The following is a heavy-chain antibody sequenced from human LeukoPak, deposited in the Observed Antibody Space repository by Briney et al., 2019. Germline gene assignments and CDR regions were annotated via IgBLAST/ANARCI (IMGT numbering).Heavy chain of an antibody. D-gene: IGHD1-26*01. CDR1: GFTFDDYG. CDR3: VTEVSGSFPT. V-gene: IGHV3-48*04. Sequence: GGSLRLSCAASGFTFDDYGMSWVRQAPGKGLEWVLYISSSGSTIYYADSVKGRFTISRDNAKNSLYLQMNSLRAEDTAVYYCVTEVSGSFPTWGQGTLVTVSS. CDR2: ISSSGSTI. J-gene: IGHJ4*02.